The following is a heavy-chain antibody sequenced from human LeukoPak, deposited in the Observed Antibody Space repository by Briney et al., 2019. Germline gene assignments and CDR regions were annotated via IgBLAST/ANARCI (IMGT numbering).Heavy chain of an antibody. Sequence: SETLSLTCAVYGGSFSGYYWDWIRQPPGRGLEWIGEINHGGSTNYNPSLKSRVTISVDTSKYQFSLSLNSVTAEDTAVYYCARGRNYYDNSVYYSLTFGSCGEGRLGTVSS. D-gene: IGHD3-22*01. CDR3: ARGRNYYDNSVYYSLTFGS. CDR1: GGSFSGYY. J-gene: IGHJ4*02. V-gene: IGHV4-34*01. CDR2: INHGGST.